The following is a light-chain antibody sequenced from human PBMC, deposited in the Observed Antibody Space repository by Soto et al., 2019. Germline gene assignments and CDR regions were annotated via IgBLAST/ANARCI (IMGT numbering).Light chain of an antibody. V-gene: IGLV2-14*01. CDR1: SSDVGGYDY. J-gene: IGLJ1*01. CDR2: KVS. CDR3: SSFTSGSTYV. Sequence: QSVLTQPASVSGSPGQSITISCTGTSSDVGGYDYVSWYQQHPGKAPKLMIYKVSNRPSGVSNRFSGSKSDNTASLTISGLQTEDEADYYCSSFTSGSTYVFGTGTQLTVL.